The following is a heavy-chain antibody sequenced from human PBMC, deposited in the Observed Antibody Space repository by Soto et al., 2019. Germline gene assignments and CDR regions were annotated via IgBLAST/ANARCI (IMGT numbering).Heavy chain of an antibody. Sequence: PSETLSLTCSVSGDSMSNYYWTWIRQPAGKGLEWIGRMYSSGSANYNSSLKSRVTMSVDTSKNQFSLKLTSVTAADTAVYYCARQTTYSSSWYDYWGQGTLVTVSS. CDR2: MYSSGSA. CDR1: GDSMSNYY. CDR3: ARQTTYSSSWYDY. J-gene: IGHJ4*02. D-gene: IGHD6-13*01. V-gene: IGHV4-4*07.